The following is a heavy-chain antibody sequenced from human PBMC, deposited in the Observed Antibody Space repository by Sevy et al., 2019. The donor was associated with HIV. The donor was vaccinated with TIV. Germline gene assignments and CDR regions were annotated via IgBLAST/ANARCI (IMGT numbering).Heavy chain of an antibody. CDR2: MKSKTDGGTT. CDR1: GFTLSNAW. J-gene: IGHJ6*02. Sequence: GSLRLSCAASGFTLSNAWMNWVRQAPGKGLEWVGRMKSKTDGGTTDYGAPVKGRFIISREDSKNTLHLHMNSLKTEATAFYYCSRRLVVYTSGRFSPNYYYGMDVWGQGTTVTVSS. CDR3: SRRLVVYTSGRFSPNYYYGMDV. D-gene: IGHD6-19*01. V-gene: IGHV3-15*07.